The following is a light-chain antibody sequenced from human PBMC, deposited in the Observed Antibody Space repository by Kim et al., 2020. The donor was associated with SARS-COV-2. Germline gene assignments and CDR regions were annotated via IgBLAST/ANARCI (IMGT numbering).Light chain of an antibody. CDR1: SLRSYY. CDR2: GKN. Sequence: SSELTQDPAVSVALGQTVRITCQGDSLRSYYATWYQQKPGQAPIVVIYGKNNRPSGIPGRFSGSSSGNTASLTITGTQAGDEADYYCNSRDSNDNVVFGGGTKLTVL. CDR3: NSRDSNDNVV. V-gene: IGLV3-19*01. J-gene: IGLJ2*01.